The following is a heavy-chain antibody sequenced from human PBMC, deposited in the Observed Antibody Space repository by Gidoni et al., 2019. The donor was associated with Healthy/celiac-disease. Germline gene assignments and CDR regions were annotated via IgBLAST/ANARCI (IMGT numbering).Heavy chain of an antibody. D-gene: IGHD3-3*01. CDR2: ISGSGGST. Sequence: EVQLLEYGGGLVQPGGSLRLSCAASGFTFSSYAMSWVRQAPGKGLEWVSAISGSGGSTYYADSVKGRFTISRDNSKNTLYLQMNSLRAEDTAVYYCAKDRGYDFWSGSGMDVWGQGTTVTVSS. CDR1: GFTFSSYA. CDR3: AKDRGYDFWSGSGMDV. V-gene: IGHV3-23*01. J-gene: IGHJ6*02.